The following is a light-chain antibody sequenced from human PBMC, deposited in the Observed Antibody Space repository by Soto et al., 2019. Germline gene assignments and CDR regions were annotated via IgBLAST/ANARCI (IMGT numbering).Light chain of an antibody. CDR2: SNN. CDR3: AAWDDSLNGWV. Sequence: QSVLTQPPSASGTPGQRVTISCSGSSSNIGSNIVNWYQQFPGTAPQLLIYSNNQRPSGVPDRFSGSKSGTSASLAISGLQSEDEADYYCAAWDDSLNGWVFGGGTKLTVL. V-gene: IGLV1-44*01. CDR1: SSNIGSNI. J-gene: IGLJ3*02.